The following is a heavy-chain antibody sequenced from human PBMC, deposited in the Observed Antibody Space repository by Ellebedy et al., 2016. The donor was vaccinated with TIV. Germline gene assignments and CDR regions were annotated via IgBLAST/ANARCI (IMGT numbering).Heavy chain of an antibody. J-gene: IGHJ2*01. CDR2: IYYSGAT. V-gene: IGHV4-39*01. Sequence: SETLSLTXTVPGGPISSSSHYWGWIRQPPGKGLQWIAHIYYSGATYYNPSLKSRATISLDTSTNHFSLRLSSVTAADTAVYYCTRHLLRDFYGSGSPNYWYFDLWGRGTQVTVSS. D-gene: IGHD3-10*01. CDR3: TRHLLRDFYGSGSPNYWYFDL. CDR1: GGPISSSSHY.